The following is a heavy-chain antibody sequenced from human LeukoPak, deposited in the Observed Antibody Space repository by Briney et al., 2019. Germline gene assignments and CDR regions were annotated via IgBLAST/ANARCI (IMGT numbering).Heavy chain of an antibody. CDR1: GYTFTSYG. J-gene: IGHJ5*02. CDR2: ISAYNGNT. D-gene: IGHD3-10*01. Sequence: AASVKVSCKASGYTFTSYGISWVRQAPGQGLEWMGWISAYNGNTNYAQKLQGRVTMTTDTSTSTAYMELRSLRSDDTAVYYCGGGGGYGSGSYNSQNWFDPWGQGTLVTVSS. CDR3: GGGGGYGSGSYNSQNWFDP. V-gene: IGHV1-18*01.